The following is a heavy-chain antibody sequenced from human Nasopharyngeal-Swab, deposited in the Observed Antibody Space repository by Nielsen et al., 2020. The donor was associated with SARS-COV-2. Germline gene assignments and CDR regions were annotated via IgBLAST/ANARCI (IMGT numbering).Heavy chain of an antibody. V-gene: IGHV1-18*01. CDR1: GYTFSSYG. CDR2: ISPYNDYT. D-gene: IGHD3-16*01. J-gene: IGHJ4*02. CDR3: ARELGVGLFDY. Sequence: ASVKVSCTPSGYTFSSYGIAWVRQAPGQGLEWLGWISPYNDYTNYAQKFQGSVTMTSDTSTSTAYLELRSLTSDDTAVYYCARELGVGLFDYWGQGTLVTVSS.